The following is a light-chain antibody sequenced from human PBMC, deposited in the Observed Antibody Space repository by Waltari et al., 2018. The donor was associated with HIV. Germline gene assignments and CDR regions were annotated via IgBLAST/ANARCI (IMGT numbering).Light chain of an antibody. CDR2: GDS. J-gene: IGLJ3*02. CDR1: SSNIGAGYD. CDR3: QSYDSSLSGFWV. V-gene: IGLV1-40*01. Sequence: QSVLTQPPSVSGATGQRVTISCTGNSSNIGAGYDVHWYQQLPGLAPKLLIYGDSNRPSGVPDRFSGSKSGTSASLAITGLQAEDEADYYCQSYDSSLSGFWVFGGGTKLTVL.